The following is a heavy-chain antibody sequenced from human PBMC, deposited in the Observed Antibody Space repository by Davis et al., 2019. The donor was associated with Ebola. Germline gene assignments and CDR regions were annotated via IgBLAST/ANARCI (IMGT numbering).Heavy chain of an antibody. CDR2: TYYTSKWHN. J-gene: IGHJ6*02. CDR3: TRGWLRGGMDV. Sequence: PSETLSLTCAISGDSVFGKNGAWNWIRQSPSRGLEWLGRTYYTSKWHNDYAVSVKSRITINPDTSKNQSSLQLNSVTPEDTALYSCTRGWLRGGMDVWGEGTTVTV. D-gene: IGHD5-18*01. CDR1: GDSVFGKNGA. V-gene: IGHV6-1*01.